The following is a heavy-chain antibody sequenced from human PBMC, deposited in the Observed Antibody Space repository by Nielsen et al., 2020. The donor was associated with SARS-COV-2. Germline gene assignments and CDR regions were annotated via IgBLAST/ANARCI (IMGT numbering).Heavy chain of an antibody. CDR2: IKQDGSEK. J-gene: IGHJ3*02. V-gene: IGHV3-7*03. D-gene: IGHD3-22*01. CDR3: ASYSYYYDSSGYDAFDI. CDR1: GFSFSDSG. Sequence: GESLKISCAASGFSFSDSGMHWVRQAPGKGLEWVANIKQDGSEKYYVDSVKGRFTISRDNAKNSLYLQMNSLRAEDTAMYYCASYSYYYDSSGYDAFDIWGQGTMVTVSS.